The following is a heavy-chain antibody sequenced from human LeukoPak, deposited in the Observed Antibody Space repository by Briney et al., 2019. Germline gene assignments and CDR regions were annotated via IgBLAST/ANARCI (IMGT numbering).Heavy chain of an antibody. CDR2: IGGSGSST. J-gene: IGHJ4*02. V-gene: IGHV3-23*01. CDR3: AKTFRVSSGNYYFDY. CDR1: GFTFSSYA. Sequence: PGGSLRLSCAASGFTFSSYAMTWVRQAPGKGLEWVSAIGGSGSSTYYADSVKGRFTISRDNSKNTLYLQMNSLRAEDTAVYYCAKTFRVSSGNYYFDYWGQGTLVTVSS. D-gene: IGHD6-19*01.